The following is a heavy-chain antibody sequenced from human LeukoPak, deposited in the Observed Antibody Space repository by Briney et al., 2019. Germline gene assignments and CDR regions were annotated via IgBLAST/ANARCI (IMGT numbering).Heavy chain of an antibody. CDR2: IKEDGSEK. V-gene: IGHV3-7*01. D-gene: IGHD4/OR15-4a*01. J-gene: IGHJ6*03. Sequence: GGSLRLSCAASGFTFSKYWMTWVRQAPGKGLEWVANIKEDGSEKNYVDSVKGRFTISRDNAKNSLYLQMNSLRAEDTAVYYCARDGDYGTPVGDNNHYMDVWGKGTTVTVSS. CDR1: GFTFSKYW. CDR3: ARDGDYGTPVGDNNHYMDV.